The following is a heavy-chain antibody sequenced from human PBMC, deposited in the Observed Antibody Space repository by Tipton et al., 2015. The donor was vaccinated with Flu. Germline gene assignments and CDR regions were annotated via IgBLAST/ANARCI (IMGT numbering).Heavy chain of an antibody. V-gene: IGHV3-20*01. CDR1: GFTFDDYG. CDR2: INWSGDST. J-gene: IGHJ3*01. D-gene: IGHD6-19*01. Sequence: SLRLSCAASGFTFDDYGMNWGRQVPGKGLEWVSTINWSGDSTDYAHSVKGRFTISRDNAKNSLYLQMTSLRAEDTALYHCVRDHHPIAVAGKNDVLGFWGQGTMVTVSS. CDR3: VRDHHPIAVAGKNDVLGF.